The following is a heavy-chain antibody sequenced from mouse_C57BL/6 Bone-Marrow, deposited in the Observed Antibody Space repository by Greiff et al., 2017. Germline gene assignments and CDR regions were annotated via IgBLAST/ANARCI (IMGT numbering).Heavy chain of an antibody. D-gene: IGHD2-3*01. CDR2: IHPNSGST. CDR3: ARWGWLLYFDY. J-gene: IGHJ2*01. CDR1: GYTFTSYW. V-gene: IGHV1-64*01. Sequence: QVQLQQPGAELVKPGASVKLSCKASGYTFTSYWMHWVKQRPGQGLEWIGMIHPNSGSTNYNEKFKSKATLTVDKSSSTAYMQLSSLTSEDSAVYYCARWGWLLYFDYWGQGTTLTVSS.